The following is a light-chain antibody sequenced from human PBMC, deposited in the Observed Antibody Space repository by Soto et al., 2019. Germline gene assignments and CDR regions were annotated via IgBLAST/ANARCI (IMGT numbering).Light chain of an antibody. CDR3: QHYGSSPRT. CDR1: HIVSINY. Sequence: EIVFTQSPCTLSLSQGEPAILSCRASHIVSINYLAWYQQKPGQAPRLLIYGTSSRATGIPDRFSGSGPGTDFTLTISRLEPEDFALYYCQHYGSSPRTFGQGTKVDIK. J-gene: IGKJ1*01. CDR2: GTS. V-gene: IGKV3-20*01.